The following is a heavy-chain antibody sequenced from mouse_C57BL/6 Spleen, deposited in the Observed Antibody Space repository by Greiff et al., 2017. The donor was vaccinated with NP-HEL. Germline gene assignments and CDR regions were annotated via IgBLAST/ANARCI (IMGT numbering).Heavy chain of an antibody. CDR1: GYTFTDYE. V-gene: IGHV1-15*01. J-gene: IGHJ3*01. D-gene: IGHD2-1*01. Sequence: VKLKESGAELVRPGASVTLSCKASGYTFTDYEMHWVKQTPVHGLEWIGAIDPETGGTAYNQKFKGKAILTADKSSSTAYMELRSLTSEDSAVYYCTRSGGNYGAWFAYWGQGTLVTVSA. CDR2: IDPETGGT. CDR3: TRSGGNYGAWFAY.